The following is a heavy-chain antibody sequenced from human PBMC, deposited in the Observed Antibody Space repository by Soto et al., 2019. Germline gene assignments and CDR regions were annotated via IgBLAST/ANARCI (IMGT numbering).Heavy chain of an antibody. V-gene: IGHV3-30*04. D-gene: IGHD6-13*01. CDR2: ISFDGSLK. CDR1: GFTFDSHT. J-gene: IGHJ4*02. Sequence: QVQLVESGGGVVQPGRSLRLSCTASGFTFDSHTMHWVRQSPGKRLEWVALISFDGSLKYDSDSVKGRFSISRDNSKNTVFLEMNSLRPEDTAVYYCARTYSSSWNYLDYWGQGVQVIVSS. CDR3: ARTYSSSWNYLDY.